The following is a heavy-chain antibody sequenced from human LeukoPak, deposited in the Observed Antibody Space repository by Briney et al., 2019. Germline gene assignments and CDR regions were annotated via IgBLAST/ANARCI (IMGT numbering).Heavy chain of an antibody. CDR2: IYYSGST. D-gene: IGHD3-3*01. CDR3: ARQSYDFWSGYRGRGSYYLDY. Sequence: SETLSLTCTVSGGSISSSSYYWGWIRQPPGKGLEWIGSIYYSGSTYHNPSLKSRVTISVDTSKNQFSLKLSSVTAADTAVYYCARQSYDFWSGYRGRGSYYLDYWGQGTLVTVSS. CDR1: GGSISSSSYY. V-gene: IGHV4-39*01. J-gene: IGHJ4*02.